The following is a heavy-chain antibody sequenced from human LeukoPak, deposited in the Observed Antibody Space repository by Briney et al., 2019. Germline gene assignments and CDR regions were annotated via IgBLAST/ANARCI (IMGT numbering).Heavy chain of an antibody. D-gene: IGHD2-21*02. Sequence: SETLSLTCTVSGGSISSYYWSWIRQPPGKGLEWIGYIYYSGSTNYNPSLKSRVTISVDTSKNQFSLKLSSVTAADTAVYCCASGVTATPLDYWGQGTLVTVSS. CDR3: ASGVTATPLDY. J-gene: IGHJ4*02. CDR1: GGSISSYY. V-gene: IGHV4-59*01. CDR2: IYYSGST.